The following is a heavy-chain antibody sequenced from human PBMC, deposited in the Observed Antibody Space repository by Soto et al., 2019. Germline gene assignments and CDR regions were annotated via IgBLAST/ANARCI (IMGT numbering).Heavy chain of an antibody. Sequence: QVQLVQSGGEVKKPGASVKVSCKASGYTFTNYGISWVRQAPGQGLEWMGWINVYNGNTKYAQKVQGRVTMTTDTSTSTAYMELRSLRSDDTAVYYCARGVGSGSYYNQDTWFDPWGQGTLVTVSS. CDR2: INVYNGNT. V-gene: IGHV1-18*01. J-gene: IGHJ5*02. CDR1: GYTFTNYG. CDR3: ARGVGSGSYYNQDTWFDP. D-gene: IGHD3-10*01.